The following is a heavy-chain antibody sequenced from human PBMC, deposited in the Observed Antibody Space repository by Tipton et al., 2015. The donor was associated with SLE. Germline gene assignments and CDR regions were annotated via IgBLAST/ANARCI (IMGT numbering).Heavy chain of an antibody. Sequence: GLVKPSETLSLTCAVYGGSFSGYYWSWIRQPPGKGLEWIGEINHSGSTNYNPSLKSRVTISVDTSKNQFSLKLSSVTAADTAVYYCARDWKGTWDYWGQGTLVTVSS. CDR3: ARDWKGTWDY. J-gene: IGHJ4*02. CDR2: INHSGST. V-gene: IGHV4-34*01. D-gene: IGHD1-14*01. CDR1: GGSFSGYY.